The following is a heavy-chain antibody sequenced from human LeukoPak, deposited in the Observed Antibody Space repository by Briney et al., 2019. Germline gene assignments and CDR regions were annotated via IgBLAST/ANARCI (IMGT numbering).Heavy chain of an antibody. Sequence: GGSLRLSCAASGFTFSGSAMHWVRQASGKGLEWVGRIRSKANSYATAYAASVKGRFTISRDDSKTTAYLQMNSLKTEDTAVYYCTRRGSSGYLDYWGQGTLVTVSS. V-gene: IGHV3-73*01. CDR3: TRRGSSGYLDY. CDR2: IRSKANSYAT. CDR1: GFTFSGSA. D-gene: IGHD3-22*01. J-gene: IGHJ4*02.